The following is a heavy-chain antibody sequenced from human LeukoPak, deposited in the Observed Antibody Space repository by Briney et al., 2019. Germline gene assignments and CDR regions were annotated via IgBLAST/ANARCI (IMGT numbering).Heavy chain of an antibody. CDR2: IYYSGST. V-gene: IGHV4-30-4*07. CDR3: ARGIDSSGRFDY. D-gene: IGHD3-22*01. Sequence: SETLSLTCAVSGGSISSGGYSWSWIRQPPGKGLEWIGYIYYSGSTYYNPSLKSRVTISVDTSKNQFSLKLSSVTAADTAVYYCARGIDSSGRFDYWGQGTLVTVSS. CDR1: GGSISSGGYS. J-gene: IGHJ4*02.